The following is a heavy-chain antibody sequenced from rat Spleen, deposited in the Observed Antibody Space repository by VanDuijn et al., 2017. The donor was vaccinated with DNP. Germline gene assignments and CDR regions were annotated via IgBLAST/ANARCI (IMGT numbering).Heavy chain of an antibody. CDR1: GFTFNNYW. D-gene: IGHD1-12*03. V-gene: IGHV5-31*01. J-gene: IGHJ3*01. CDR3: TRRDYDGYYPFAY. CDR2: ITNTGGTT. Sequence: EVQLVESGGGLVQPGRSLKLSCVASGFTFNNYWMGWVRQAPGKGLEWVASITNTGGTTYYPDSLKGRFTISRDNAKSTLYLQMDSLRSEDTATYYCTRRDYDGYYPFAYWGQGTLVTVSS.